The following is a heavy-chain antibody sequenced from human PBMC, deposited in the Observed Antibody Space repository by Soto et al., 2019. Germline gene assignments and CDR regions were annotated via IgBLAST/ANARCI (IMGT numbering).Heavy chain of an antibody. J-gene: IGHJ6*02. CDR2: IYSGGST. CDR1: GFTVSSNY. V-gene: IGHV3-53*01. Sequence: PGGSLRLSCAASGFTVSSNYMSWVRQAPGKGLEWVSVIYSGGSTYYADSVKGRFTISRDNSKNTLYLQMNSLRAEDTAVYYCARDKRQQLVRSGGMDVWGQGTTVTVSS. D-gene: IGHD6-13*01. CDR3: ARDKRQQLVRSGGMDV.